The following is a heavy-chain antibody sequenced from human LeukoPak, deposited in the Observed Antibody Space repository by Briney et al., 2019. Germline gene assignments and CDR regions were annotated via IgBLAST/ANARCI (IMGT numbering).Heavy chain of an antibody. CDR1: GFTFTSYG. D-gene: IGHD3-10*01. Sequence: PGGSLRLSCAASGFTFTSYGMSWVRQAPGKGLEWVSAISGSGGSTYYADSVKGRFTISRDNSKNTLFLQMNSLRAEDTAVYYCAKGYGSGSYYAPDYWGLGTLVTVSS. CDR2: ISGSGGST. V-gene: IGHV3-23*01. J-gene: IGHJ4*02. CDR3: AKGYGSGSYYAPDY.